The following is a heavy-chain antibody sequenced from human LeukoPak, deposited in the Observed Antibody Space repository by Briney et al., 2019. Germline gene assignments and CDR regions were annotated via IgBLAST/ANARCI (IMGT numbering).Heavy chain of an antibody. CDR3: AKDGGEYYDILTGYYPRLYYMDV. Sequence: GGSLRLSCVTSGFTFSTYGMSWVRQAPGKGLEWVSAISGSGGSTYYADSVRGRFTISRDNSKNTLYLQMNSLRAEDTAVYYCAKDGGEYYDILTGYYPRLYYMDVWGKGTTVTVSS. J-gene: IGHJ6*03. D-gene: IGHD3-9*01. CDR1: GFTFSTYG. CDR2: ISGSGGST. V-gene: IGHV3-23*01.